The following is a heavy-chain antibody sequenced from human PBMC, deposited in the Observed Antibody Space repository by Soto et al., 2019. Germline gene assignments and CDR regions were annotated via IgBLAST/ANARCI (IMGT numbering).Heavy chain of an antibody. Sequence: QVLLVQSGAEVKKPGSSVKVSCKASGGTFSSYAIVWVRQAPGQGLEWMGGIIPIFGAANYAQKFQGRVTVTAEESTSTAYMDLSSLRSEDTAVYYCARILGHSTTWYLNALDVWGQGTTVTVSS. V-gene: IGHV1-69*01. D-gene: IGHD6-13*01. J-gene: IGHJ6*02. CDR2: IIPIFGAA. CDR1: GGTFSSYA. CDR3: ARILGHSTTWYLNALDV.